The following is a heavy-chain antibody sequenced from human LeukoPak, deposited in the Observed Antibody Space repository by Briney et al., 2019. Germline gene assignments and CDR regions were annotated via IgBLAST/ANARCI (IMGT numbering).Heavy chain of an antibody. V-gene: IGHV4-59*01. CDR2: IFYIGST. CDR3: ARDQDDAFDI. CDR1: GGSFSGYY. J-gene: IGHJ3*02. Sequence: SETLSLTCAVYGGSFSGYYWSWIRQPPGKGLEWIGYIFYIGSTNYNPSLKSRVTISVDTSKNQFSLKLSSVTAADTAVYYCARDQDDAFDIWGQGTMVTVSS.